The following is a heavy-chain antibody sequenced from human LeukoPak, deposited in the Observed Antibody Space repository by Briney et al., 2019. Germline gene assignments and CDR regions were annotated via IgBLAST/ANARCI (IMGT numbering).Heavy chain of an antibody. V-gene: IGHV3-30*04. D-gene: IGHD3-10*02. CDR2: ISSDGSKK. CDR3: AELGITMIGGV. Sequence: GGSLRLSCAASGFIFSNYAMHWVRQAPGKGLEWVALISSDGSKKDYADSVKGRFTISRDNAKNSLYLQMNSLRAEDTAVYYCAELGITMIGGVWGKGTTVTISS. J-gene: IGHJ6*04. CDR1: GFIFSNYA.